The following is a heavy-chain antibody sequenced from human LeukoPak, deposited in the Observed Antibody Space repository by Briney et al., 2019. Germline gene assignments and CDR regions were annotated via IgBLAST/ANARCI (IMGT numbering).Heavy chain of an antibody. D-gene: IGHD1-26*01. Sequence: PGGSLRLSCAASGFTLGDSAIHWVRQASGKGLEWVGLIDRPAKSYATAYGASVGGRFTISRDDSKNTAYLQMDSLKTEDTALYYCTRDRGTYNWLDPWGQGTLVIVPP. CDR2: IDRPAKSYAT. J-gene: IGHJ5*02. V-gene: IGHV3-73*01. CDR1: GFTLGDSA. CDR3: TRDRGTYNWLDP.